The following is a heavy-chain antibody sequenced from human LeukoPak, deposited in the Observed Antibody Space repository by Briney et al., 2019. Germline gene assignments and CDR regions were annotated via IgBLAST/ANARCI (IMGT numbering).Heavy chain of an antibody. V-gene: IGHV4-34*01. CDR1: GGSFSGYY. CDR3: ARGSQYYYDSSGYYSHDY. CDR2: INHRGST. J-gene: IGHJ4*02. D-gene: IGHD3-22*01. Sequence: SETLSLTCAVYGGSFSGYYWSWIRQPPGKRLEWIGEINHRGSTNYNPSLKSRVTISVDTSKNQFSLKLSSVTAADTAVYYCARGSQYYYDSSGYYSHDYWGQGTLVTVSS.